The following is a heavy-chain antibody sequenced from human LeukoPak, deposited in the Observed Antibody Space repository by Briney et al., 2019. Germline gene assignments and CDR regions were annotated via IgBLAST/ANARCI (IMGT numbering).Heavy chain of an antibody. D-gene: IGHD6-13*01. CDR3: ARDSAAAGTFFRAFDI. Sequence: SETLSLTCAVYGGSFGGYYWSWIRQPPGKGLEWIGEINHSGSTNYNPSLKSRVTISVDTSKNQFSLKLSSVTAADTAVYYCARDSAAAGTFFRAFDIWGQGTMVTVSS. CDR2: INHSGST. CDR1: GGSFGGYY. V-gene: IGHV4-34*01. J-gene: IGHJ3*02.